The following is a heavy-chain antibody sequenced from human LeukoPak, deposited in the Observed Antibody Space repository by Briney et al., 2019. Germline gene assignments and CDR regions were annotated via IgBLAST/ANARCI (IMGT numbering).Heavy chain of an antibody. J-gene: IGHJ4*02. D-gene: IGHD2-2*01. CDR3: ARLGVRVVPAAVFDY. Sequence: SETLSLTCAVYGGSFSGYYWSWIRQPPGKGLEWIGEINHSGSTNYNPSLKSRVAISVDTSKNQFSLKLSSVTAADTAVYYCARLGVRVVPAAVFDYWGQGTLVTVSS. CDR1: GGSFSGYY. V-gene: IGHV4-34*01. CDR2: INHSGST.